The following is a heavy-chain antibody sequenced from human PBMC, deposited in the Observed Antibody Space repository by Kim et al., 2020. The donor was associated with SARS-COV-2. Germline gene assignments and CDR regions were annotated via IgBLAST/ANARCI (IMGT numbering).Heavy chain of an antibody. D-gene: IGHD6-6*01. V-gene: IGHV1-3*01. CDR2: INAGNGNT. CDR3: ARDSSPYSSSPYYFDY. CDR1: GYTFTSYA. Sequence: ASVKVSCKASGYTFTSYAMHWVRQAPGQRLEWMGWINAGNGNTKYSQKFQGRVTITRDTSASTAYMELSSLRSEDTAVYYCARDSSPYSSSPYYFDYWGQGTLVTVSS. J-gene: IGHJ4*02.